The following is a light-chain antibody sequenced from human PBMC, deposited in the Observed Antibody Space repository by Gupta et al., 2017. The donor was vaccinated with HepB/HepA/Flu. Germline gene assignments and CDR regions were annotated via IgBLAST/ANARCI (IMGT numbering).Light chain of an antibody. V-gene: IGKV1-39*01. CDR3: QQSYSTPRT. Sequence: DIKMTQSPSSLSASVGDRVTITCRASQSISSYLNWYQQKPGKAPKLLIYDASSLQSGVPSRFSGSGSGTDFTLTISSLQPEDFATYYCQQSYSTPRTFGGGTKVEIK. CDR2: DAS. CDR1: QSISSY. J-gene: IGKJ4*01.